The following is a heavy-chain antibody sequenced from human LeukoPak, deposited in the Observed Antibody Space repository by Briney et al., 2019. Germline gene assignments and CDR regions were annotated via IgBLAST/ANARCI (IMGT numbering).Heavy chain of an antibody. CDR2: IIPIFGTA. CDR1: GGTFSSYA. V-gene: IGHV1-69*05. Sequence: SVKVSCKASGGTFSSYAISWVRQAPGQGLEWMGGIIPIFGTANYAQKFQGRVTITTDESTSTAYMELSSLRSEDTAVYYCARPASSSDYFDYWGQGTLVTVSS. D-gene: IGHD6-6*01. J-gene: IGHJ4*02. CDR3: ARPASSSDYFDY.